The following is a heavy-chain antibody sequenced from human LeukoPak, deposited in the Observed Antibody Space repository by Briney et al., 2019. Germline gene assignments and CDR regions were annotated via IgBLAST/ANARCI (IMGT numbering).Heavy chain of an antibody. J-gene: IGHJ6*02. CDR2: MNPNSGNT. CDR1: GYTFTGYY. D-gene: IGHD2-2*01. CDR3: ARSTTVVVPAPYYYYGMDV. Sequence: ASVKVSCKASGYTFTGYYMHWVRQATGQGLEWMGWMNPNSGNTGYAQKFQGRVTMTRNTSISTAYMELSSLRSEDTAVYYCARSTTVVVPAPYYYYGMDVWGQGTTVTVSS. V-gene: IGHV1-8*02.